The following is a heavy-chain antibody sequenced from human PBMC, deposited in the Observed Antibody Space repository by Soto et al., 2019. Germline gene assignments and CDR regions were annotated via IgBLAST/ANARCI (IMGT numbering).Heavy chain of an antibody. CDR3: ARTGYSSGWYKAAFDI. CDR2: INHSGST. J-gene: IGHJ3*02. Sequence: QVQLQQWGAGLLKPSETLSLTCAVYGGSFSGYYWSWIRQPPGKGLEWIGEINHSGSTNYNPSLKSRLTISVDTSKNQFSLKLSSVTAADTAVYFCARTGYSSGWYKAAFDIWGQGTMVTVSS. D-gene: IGHD6-19*01. V-gene: IGHV4-34*01. CDR1: GGSFSGYY.